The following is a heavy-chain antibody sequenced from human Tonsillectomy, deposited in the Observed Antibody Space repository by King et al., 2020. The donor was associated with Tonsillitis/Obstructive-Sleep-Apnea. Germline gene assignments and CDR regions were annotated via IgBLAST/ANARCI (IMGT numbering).Heavy chain of an antibody. CDR2: ISSSSSYT. Sequence: VQLVESGGGLVKPGGSLRLSCAASGFTFSSYSMNWVRQAPGKGLEWVSSISSSSSYTYYADSVKGRFTISRDNAKNSLYLQMNSLRAEDTAVYYCAGDVYSPFDFWGQGTLVTVSS. CDR1: GFTFSSYS. J-gene: IGHJ4*02. D-gene: IGHD5-18*01. V-gene: IGHV3-21*01. CDR3: AGDVYSPFDF.